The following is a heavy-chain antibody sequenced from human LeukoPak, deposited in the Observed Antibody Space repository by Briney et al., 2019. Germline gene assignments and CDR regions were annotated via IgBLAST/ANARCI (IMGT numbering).Heavy chain of an antibody. D-gene: IGHD4-23*01. CDR3: ARDNSVEDTAWWFDP. Sequence: SVKVSCKASGYTFTSYYMHWVRQAPGQGLEWMGIINPSGGSTSYAQKFQGRVTMTRDMSTSTDYMELSSLRSEDTAVYYCARDNSVEDTAWWFDPWGQGTLVTVSS. J-gene: IGHJ5*02. CDR1: GYTFTSYY. CDR2: INPSGGST. V-gene: IGHV1-46*01.